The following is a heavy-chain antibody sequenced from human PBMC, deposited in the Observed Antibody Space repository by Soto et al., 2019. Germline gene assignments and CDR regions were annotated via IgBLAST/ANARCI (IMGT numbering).Heavy chain of an antibody. V-gene: IGHV1-18*01. CDR3: ARVTYYGDYVPFDY. CDR2: VSTYNGNT. Sequence: QVQLVQSGGEVKKPGASVQVSCKASGYTFTTNGISWVRQAPGQGLQWMGWVSTYNGNTSYAQKLQGRVTMTTDTSTCTAYMELRSLRSDDTAVYYCARVTYYGDYVPFDYWGQGTLVTVSS. CDR1: GYTFTTNG. J-gene: IGHJ4*02. D-gene: IGHD4-17*01.